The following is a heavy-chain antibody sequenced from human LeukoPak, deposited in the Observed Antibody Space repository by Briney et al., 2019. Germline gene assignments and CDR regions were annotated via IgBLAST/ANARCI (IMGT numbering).Heavy chain of an antibody. CDR3: ARCMRGYSGYGNDY. CDR1: GYTFTGYY. Sequence: GASVKVSCKASGYTFTGYYMHWVRQAPGQGLEWMGWINPNSGGTNYAQKFQGRVTMTRDTSISTAYMELSRLRSDDTAVYYCARCMRGYSGYGNDYWGQGTLVTVSS. D-gene: IGHD5-12*01. J-gene: IGHJ4*02. V-gene: IGHV1-2*02. CDR2: INPNSGGT.